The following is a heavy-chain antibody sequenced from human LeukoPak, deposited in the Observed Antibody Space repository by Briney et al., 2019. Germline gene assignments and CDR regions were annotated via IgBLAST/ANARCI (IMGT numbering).Heavy chain of an antibody. V-gene: IGHV1-2*02. Sequence: AASVKVSCKASGYTFTDYSMHWVRQAPGQGLEWMGWINPESGGTNYAQKFQGRITMTRDMSISTAYMELSSLRSDDTAVYYCARDGFEDIVVVPADPYYYGMDVWGQGTTVTVSS. J-gene: IGHJ6*02. CDR3: ARDGFEDIVVVPADPYYYGMDV. CDR1: GYTFTDYS. D-gene: IGHD2-2*01. CDR2: INPESGGT.